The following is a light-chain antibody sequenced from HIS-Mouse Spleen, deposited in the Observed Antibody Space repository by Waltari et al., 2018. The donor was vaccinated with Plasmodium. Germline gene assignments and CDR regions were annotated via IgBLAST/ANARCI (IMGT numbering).Light chain of an antibody. CDR1: ALTKQY. Sequence: SYELTQPPSVSVSPGQTARITCPGDALTKQYACWYQQKPGQAPVLVIYKDSERPSGIPERFSGSSSGTTVTLTISGVQAEDEADYYCQSADSSGTYVFGTGTKVTVL. CDR2: KDS. V-gene: IGLV3-25*03. J-gene: IGLJ1*01. CDR3: QSADSSGTYV.